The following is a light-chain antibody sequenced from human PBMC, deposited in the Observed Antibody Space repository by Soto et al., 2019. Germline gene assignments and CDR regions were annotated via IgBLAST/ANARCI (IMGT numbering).Light chain of an antibody. J-gene: IGKJ1*01. CDR1: QSINNY. V-gene: IGKV1-39*01. Sequence: DIQMTQSPSSLSASVGDRVTITCRASQSINNYLHWYQQKPRKAPKLLIYAAFSLQSGGPSRCSGSGSGTDFTLTISSLQPEDFATYFCQQSYSTPRTFGQGTKVEIK. CDR2: AAF. CDR3: QQSYSTPRT.